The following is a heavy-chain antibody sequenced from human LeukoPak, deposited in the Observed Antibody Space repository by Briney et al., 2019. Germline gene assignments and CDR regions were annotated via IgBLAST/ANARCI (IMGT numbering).Heavy chain of an antibody. J-gene: IGHJ4*02. Sequence: PGGSLRLSCAASGFTFSSYAMSWVRQAPGKGLEWVSAISGSGGSTYYADSVKGRFTISRDNSKNSLYLQMNSLRAEDTGVYYCARWNLGSDYWGQGTLVTVSS. CDR2: ISGSGGST. CDR3: ARWNLGSDY. D-gene: IGHD1-1*01. CDR1: GFTFSSYA. V-gene: IGHV3-23*01.